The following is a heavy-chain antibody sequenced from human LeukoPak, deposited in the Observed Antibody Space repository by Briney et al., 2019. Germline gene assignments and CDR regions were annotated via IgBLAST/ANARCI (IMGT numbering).Heavy chain of an antibody. V-gene: IGHV4-30-2*03. Sequence: SQTLSLTCAVSGGSISSGGYSWSWIRQPPGKGLEWIGRINANGNTHYNPSLKSRVTISVDTSINQFSLRVISVTAADTALYYCASANFGDYVFWGQGTLVTVSS. CDR2: INANGNT. J-gene: IGHJ4*02. CDR1: GGSISSGGYS. CDR3: ASANFGDYVF. D-gene: IGHD4-17*01.